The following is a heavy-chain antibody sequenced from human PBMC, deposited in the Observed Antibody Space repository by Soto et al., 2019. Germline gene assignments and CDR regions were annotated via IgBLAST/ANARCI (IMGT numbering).Heavy chain of an antibody. CDR2: IRSKAYGGTT. V-gene: IGHV3-49*03. CDR1: GFTFGDYA. D-gene: IGHD6-19*01. Sequence: GGSLRLSCTASGFTFGDYAMSWFRQAPGKGLEWVGFIRSKAYGGTTEYAASVKGRFTISRDDSKSIAYLQMNSLKTEDTAVYYCTCGRGRSTLTGLGAVAGTINFDYWGQGTLVTVSS. J-gene: IGHJ4*02. CDR3: TCGRGRSTLTGLGAVAGTINFDY.